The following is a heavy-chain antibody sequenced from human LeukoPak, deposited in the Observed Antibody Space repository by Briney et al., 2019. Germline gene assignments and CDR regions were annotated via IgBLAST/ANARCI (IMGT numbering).Heavy chain of an antibody. D-gene: IGHD6-13*01. CDR2: IYYSGST. CDR1: GGSISSGDYY. J-gene: IGHJ6*02. CDR3: ARAHSIASYYYGVDV. V-gene: IGHV4-30-4*01. Sequence: PSETLSLTCTVSGGSISSGDYYWRWIRQPPGKGLEWIGYIYYSGSTYYNPSLKSRVTISVDTSKNQFSLKLSSVTAADTAVYYCARAHSIASYYYGVDVWGQGTTVTVSS.